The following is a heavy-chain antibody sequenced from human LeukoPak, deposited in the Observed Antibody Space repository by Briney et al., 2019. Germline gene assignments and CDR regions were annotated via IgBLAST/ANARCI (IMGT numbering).Heavy chain of an antibody. V-gene: IGHV3-48*01. CDR1: GFTFSSFS. J-gene: IGHJ4*02. CDR3: ARDYDFWSGYYTGIFDY. Sequence: GGSLRLSCAASGFTFSSFSMNWVRQAPGKGLEWVSYISSSSSIIYYADSVKGRFTISRDNAKNSLYLQVNSLRAEDTAVYYCARDYDFWSGYYTGIFDYWGQGTLVTVSS. D-gene: IGHD3-3*01. CDR2: ISSSSSII.